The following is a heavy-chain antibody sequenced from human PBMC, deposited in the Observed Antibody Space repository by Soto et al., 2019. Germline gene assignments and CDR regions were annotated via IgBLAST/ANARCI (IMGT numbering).Heavy chain of an antibody. CDR2: INQDGSEK. J-gene: IGHJ4*02. V-gene: IGHV3-7*01. CDR1: GFTFSTYW. Sequence: GGSLRLSCAASGFTFSTYWMDWVRQTPGKGLEWVANINQDGSEKNYVDSVKGRFTISRDNAGNSLYLQMSRLTAEDSALYYCSRSLNSWGQGTLVTVSS. CDR3: SRSLNS.